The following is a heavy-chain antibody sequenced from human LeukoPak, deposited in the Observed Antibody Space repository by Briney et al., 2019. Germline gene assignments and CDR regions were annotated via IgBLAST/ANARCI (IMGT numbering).Heavy chain of an antibody. CDR1: GYSISSGYY. J-gene: IGHJ4*02. D-gene: IGHD1-26*01. CDR2: IYRSGST. CDR3: ARGATTAFHFDY. V-gene: IGHV4-38-2*01. Sequence: MASETLSLTCAVSGYSISSGYYWGWIRQPPGKGLEWIGTIYRSGSTYYNNPSLKSRVTISVDTSKNQFSLKLGSVTAADTAVYYCARGATTAFHFDYWGQGTLVTVSS.